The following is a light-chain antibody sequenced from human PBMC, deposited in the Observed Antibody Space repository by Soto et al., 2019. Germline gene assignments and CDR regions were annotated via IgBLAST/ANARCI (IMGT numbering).Light chain of an antibody. V-gene: IGLV2-8*01. CDR1: SSDVGGYNY. CDR2: EVS. J-gene: IGLJ1*01. CDR3: LSYADTAYV. Sequence: VLTQPPSASGSPGQSVTISCAGTSSDVGGYNYVSWYQQYPGKVPKLMIYEVSERPSGVPDRFSGSKSGNTAFLTVSGLQAEDEADYYCLSYADTAYVFGTGTKVTVL.